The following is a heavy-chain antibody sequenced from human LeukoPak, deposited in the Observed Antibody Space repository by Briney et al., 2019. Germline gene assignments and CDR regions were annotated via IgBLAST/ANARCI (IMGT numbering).Heavy chain of an antibody. V-gene: IGHV3-11*01. D-gene: IGHD3-16*01. Sequence: GGSLRLSCAASGFTVSSTYMSWVRQAPGKGLEWVSYISSSGSTIYYADSVKGRFTISRDNSKNTLYLQMNSLRAEDMAVYYCAKDGGQGADYWGQGTLVSVSS. J-gene: IGHJ4*02. CDR2: ISSSGSTI. CDR1: GFTVSSTY. CDR3: AKDGGQGADY.